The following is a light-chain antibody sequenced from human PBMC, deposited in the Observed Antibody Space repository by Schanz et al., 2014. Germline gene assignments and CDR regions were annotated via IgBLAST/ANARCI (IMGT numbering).Light chain of an antibody. V-gene: IGLV1-44*01. J-gene: IGLJ2*01. CDR1: TSTFRRNT. CDR3: AAWDDSLNGRGL. Sequence: QSVLTQPPSASGTPGQRVTISCSGSTSTFRRNTVRWYQQLPGTAPKLLIHGNDRRPSGVPARFSGSKSDTSASLAISGLQSEDEALYYCAAWDDSLNGRGLFGGGTKLTVL. CDR2: GND.